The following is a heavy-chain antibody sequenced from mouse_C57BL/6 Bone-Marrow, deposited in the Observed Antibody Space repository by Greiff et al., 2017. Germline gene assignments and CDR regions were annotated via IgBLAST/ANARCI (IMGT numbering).Heavy chain of an antibody. J-gene: IGHJ4*01. Sequence: EVQLQQSGPELVKPGASVKISCKASGYTFTDYYMNWVKQSHGKSLEWIGDINPNNGGTSYNQKFKGKATLTVDKSSSTAYMELRSLTSEDSAVYYCALYGKASYYAMDYWGQGTSVTVSS. D-gene: IGHD2-1*01. CDR3: ALYGKASYYAMDY. CDR1: GYTFTDYY. V-gene: IGHV1-26*01. CDR2: INPNNGGT.